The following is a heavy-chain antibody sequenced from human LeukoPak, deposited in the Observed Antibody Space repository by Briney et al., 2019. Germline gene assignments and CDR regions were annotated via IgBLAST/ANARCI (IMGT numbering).Heavy chain of an antibody. D-gene: IGHD1-7*01. J-gene: IGHJ6*03. CDR1: GGSFSNYY. CDR2: INDSGRT. V-gene: IGHV4-34*01. Sequence: SETLSLTCAVYGGSFSNYYWSWIRQPPGRGLEWIGEINDSGRTNYNPSLMSRVTVSVDTSKNQFSLRLTSVTATDTAVYHCARRWNYGRNYYIDVWGNGATFSVSS. CDR3: ARRWNYGRNYYIDV.